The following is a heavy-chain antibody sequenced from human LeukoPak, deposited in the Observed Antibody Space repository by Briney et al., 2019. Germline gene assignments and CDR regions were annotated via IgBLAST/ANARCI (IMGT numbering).Heavy chain of an antibody. D-gene: IGHD2-2*01. V-gene: IGHV3-48*01. CDR2: ISSSSTI. Sequence: GGSLRLSCAASGFTFSTYSMNWVRQAPGKGLEWVSYISSSSTIYYADSVKGRFTISRDNAKNSLYLQMNSLRTEDTAVYYCARHFCSSTSCSNWGQGTLVTVSS. CDR3: ARHFCSSTSCSN. CDR1: GFTFSTYS. J-gene: IGHJ4*02.